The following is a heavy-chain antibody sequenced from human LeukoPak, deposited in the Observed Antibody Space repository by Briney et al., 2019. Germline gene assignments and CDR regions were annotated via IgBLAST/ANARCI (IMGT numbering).Heavy chain of an antibody. V-gene: IGHV4-39*01. CDR1: GGSISSSSYY. J-gene: IGHJ4*02. CDR2: MYYSGAA. CDR3: ARYIGGSGTYYFDH. Sequence: SETLSLTCTVSGGSISSSSYYWGWIRQPPGKGLEWIGSMYYSGAAYFDPSLKSRVTISVDTSKNQFSLKLISVTAADTAVYYCARYIGGSGTYYFDHWGQGTLVTVSS. D-gene: IGHD1-26*01.